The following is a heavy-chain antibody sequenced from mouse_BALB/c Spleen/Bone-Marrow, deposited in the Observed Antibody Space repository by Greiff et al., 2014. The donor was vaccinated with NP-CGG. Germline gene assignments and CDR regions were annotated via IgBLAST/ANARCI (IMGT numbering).Heavy chain of an antibody. CDR1: GFTFSYYA. D-gene: IGHD3-1*01. J-gene: IGHJ4*01. Sequence: VQLKESGGGLVKPGGSLKLSCAASGFTFSYYAMSWVRQSPEKRLEWVAEISSGGSYTYYPDTVTGRFTISRDNAKNTLYLEMSSLRSEDTAMYYCARGRGDYWGQGTSVTVSS. CDR2: ISSGGSYT. CDR3: ARGRGDY. V-gene: IGHV5-9-4*01.